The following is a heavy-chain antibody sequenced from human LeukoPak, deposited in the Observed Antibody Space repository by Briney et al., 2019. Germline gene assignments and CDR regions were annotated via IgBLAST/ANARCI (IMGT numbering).Heavy chain of an antibody. CDR2: ISGSDGST. CDR3: AKDPPGAGPDFDC. CDR1: GFTFSSYT. Sequence: PGGSLRLSCATSGFTFSSYTMNWVRQAPGKGLEWGSGISGSDGSTYYADSVKGWFTISRDNSKNTLYLQMNSLRVEDTAVYYCAKDPPGAGPDFDCWGQGTLVTVSS. V-gene: IGHV3-23*01. J-gene: IGHJ4*02. D-gene: IGHD6-19*01.